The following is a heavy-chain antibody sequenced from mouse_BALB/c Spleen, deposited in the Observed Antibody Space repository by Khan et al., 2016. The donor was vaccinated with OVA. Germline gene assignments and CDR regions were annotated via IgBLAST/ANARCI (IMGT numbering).Heavy chain of an antibody. Sequence: EVELVESGGGLVKPGGSLKLSCAASGFIFSSFAMSWIRQTPEKRLEWVATISSGGTYTYYSASVKGRFTISRDNAKNTLYLQMSSLRSEDTAMYDCARQGGRDVGFDYWGQGTTLTVSS. V-gene: IGHV5-9-3*01. D-gene: IGHD3-3*01. CDR3: ARQGGRDVGFDY. J-gene: IGHJ2*01. CDR2: ISSGGTYT. CDR1: GFIFSSFA.